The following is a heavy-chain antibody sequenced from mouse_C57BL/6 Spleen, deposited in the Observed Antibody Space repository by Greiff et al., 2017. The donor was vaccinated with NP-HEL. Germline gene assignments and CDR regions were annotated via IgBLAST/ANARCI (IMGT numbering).Heavy chain of an antibody. CDR2: IYPGDGDT. J-gene: IGHJ1*03. V-gene: IGHV1-82*01. CDR1: GYAFSSSW. D-gene: IGHD1-1*01. Sequence: QVQLKQSGPELVKPGASVKISCKASGYAFSSSWMNWVKQRPGKGLEWIGRIYPGDGDTNYNGKFKGKATLTADKSSSTAYMQLSSLTSEDSAVYFCAISSYGYFDVWGTGTTVTVSS. CDR3: AISSYGYFDV.